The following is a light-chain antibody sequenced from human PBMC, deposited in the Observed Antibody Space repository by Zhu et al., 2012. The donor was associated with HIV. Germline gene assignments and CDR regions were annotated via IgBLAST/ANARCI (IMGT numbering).Light chain of an antibody. CDR2: DAS. Sequence: IVLTQSPATLSLSPGERATVSCRASRSVSSFVAWYQQKPGQAPRLLIYDASKRATGIPARFSGSGSGTDSTLTISSLEPEDFALYYCQQRSNWPLTFGGGTKVEIK. J-gene: IGKJ4*01. CDR1: RSVSSF. V-gene: IGKV3-11*01. CDR3: QQRSNWPLT.